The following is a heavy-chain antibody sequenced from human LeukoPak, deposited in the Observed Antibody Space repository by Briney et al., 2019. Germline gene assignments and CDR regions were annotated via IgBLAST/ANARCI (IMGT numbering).Heavy chain of an antibody. CDR3: ARGGRVGASDY. J-gene: IGHJ4*02. V-gene: IGHV3-48*03. D-gene: IGHD1-26*01. Sequence: GGSLRLSCAASGFTFSSYEMNWVRQAPGKGLKWVSYISSSGSTIYYADSVKGRFTISRDNAKNSLYLQMNSLRVEDTAVYYCARGGRVGASDYWGQGTLVTVSS. CDR1: GFTFSSYE. CDR2: ISSSGSTI.